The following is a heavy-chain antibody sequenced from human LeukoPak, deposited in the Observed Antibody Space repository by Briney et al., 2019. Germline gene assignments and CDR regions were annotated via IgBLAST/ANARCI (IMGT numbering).Heavy chain of an antibody. CDR3: ARDANPYYDFWSGYPMN. J-gene: IGHJ4*02. Sequence: GGSLRLSCAASGFTFSSYGMHWVRQAPGKGLEWVAVISYDGSNKYYADSVKGRFTISRDNSKNTLYLQMNSLRAEDTAVYYCARDANPYYDFWSGYPMNWGQGTLVTVSS. CDR1: GFTFSSYG. CDR2: ISYDGSNK. V-gene: IGHV3-30*03. D-gene: IGHD3-3*01.